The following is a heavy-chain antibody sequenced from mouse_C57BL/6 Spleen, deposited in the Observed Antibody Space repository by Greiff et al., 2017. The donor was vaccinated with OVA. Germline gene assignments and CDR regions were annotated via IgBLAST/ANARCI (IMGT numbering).Heavy chain of an antibody. J-gene: IGHJ2*01. CDR2: INPSNGGT. CDR1: GYTFTSYW. CDR3: ARKWDYYTYFDY. D-gene: IGHD2-12*01. Sequence: QVQLQQPGTELVKPGASVKLSCTASGYTFTSYWMHWVKQRPGQGLEWIGNINPSNGGTTYNEKFKSKATLTVDKSTSTAYMQLSSLATEDSAVYYSARKWDYYTYFDYWGQGTTLTVSS. V-gene: IGHV1-53*01.